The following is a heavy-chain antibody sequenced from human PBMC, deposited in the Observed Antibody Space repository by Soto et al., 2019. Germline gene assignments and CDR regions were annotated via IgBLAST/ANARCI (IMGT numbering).Heavy chain of an antibody. CDR1: GFTFDDYA. D-gene: IGHD2-2*01. J-gene: IGHJ6*02. CDR2: ISWNSGSI. V-gene: IGHV3-9*01. CDR3: AKARLVPAAKRPTGDYGMDV. Sequence: EVQLVESGGGLVQPGRSLRLSCAASGFTFDDYAMHWVRQAPGKGLEWVSGISWNSGSIGYADSVKGRFTISRDNSKNTLYLQMNSLRAEDTAVYYCAKARLVPAAKRPTGDYGMDVWGQGTTVTVSS.